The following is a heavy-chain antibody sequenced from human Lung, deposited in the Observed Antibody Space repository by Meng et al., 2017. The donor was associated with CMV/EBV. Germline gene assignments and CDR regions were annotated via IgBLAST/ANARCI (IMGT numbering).Heavy chain of an antibody. CDR2: ITHRGSS. D-gene: IGHD4-23*01. CDR3: ARGPHKNRYGRDSPRGFFYGMDV. Sequence: SCAVYGGSFSDYYWTWIRQPPGKGLEWIGEITHRGSSNYNQSLKSRVSASVDMSKKQFSMKLSYPTAADTAVYFCARGPHKNRYGRDSPRGFFYGMDVWXQGTXVTVSS. J-gene: IGHJ6*02. CDR1: GGSFSDYY. V-gene: IGHV4-34*01.